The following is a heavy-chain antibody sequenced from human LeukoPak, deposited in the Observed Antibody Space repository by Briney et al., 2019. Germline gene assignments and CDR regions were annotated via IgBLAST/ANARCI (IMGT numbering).Heavy chain of an antibody. J-gene: IGHJ4*02. V-gene: IGHV3-21*01. CDR1: GFTFSRST. Sequence: GGSLRLSCTASGFTFSRSTMNWVRQAPGKGLEWVSSISSSSSYIYYADSVKGRFTISRDNSKSTLFLQMNSLRAEDTAVYYCARDGGGGYNQIDFWGQGTLVTVSS. CDR2: ISSSSSYI. CDR3: ARDGGGGYNQIDF. D-gene: IGHD5-24*01.